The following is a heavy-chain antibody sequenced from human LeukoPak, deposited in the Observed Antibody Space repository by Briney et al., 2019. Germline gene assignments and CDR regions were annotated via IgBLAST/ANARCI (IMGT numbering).Heavy chain of an antibody. CDR2: ISSSSSTI. D-gene: IGHD4-17*01. Sequence: GGSLRLSCAASGFTFSSYSMNWVCQAPGKGLEWVSYISSSSSTIYYADSVKGRFTISRDNAKNSLYLQMNSLRDEDTAVYYCARVSTVPTRGWFDPWGQGTLVTVSS. CDR3: ARVSTVPTRGWFDP. CDR1: GFTFSSYS. J-gene: IGHJ5*02. V-gene: IGHV3-48*02.